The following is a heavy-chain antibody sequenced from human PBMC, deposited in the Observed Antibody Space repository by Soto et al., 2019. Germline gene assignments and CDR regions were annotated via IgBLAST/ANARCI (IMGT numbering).Heavy chain of an antibody. CDR2: ISAYNGNT. CDR3: ARDQDVVGATYYYYYGMDV. V-gene: IGHV1-18*04. D-gene: IGHD1-26*01. J-gene: IGHJ6*02. Sequence: QVQLVQSGAEVKKPGASVKVSCKASGYTFTSYGISWVRQAPGQGLEWMGWISAYNGNTNYAQQLQGRVTMTTDTSTSTAYMELRRLRSDDTAVYYCARDQDVVGATYYYYYGMDVWGQGTTVTVSS. CDR1: GYTFTSYG.